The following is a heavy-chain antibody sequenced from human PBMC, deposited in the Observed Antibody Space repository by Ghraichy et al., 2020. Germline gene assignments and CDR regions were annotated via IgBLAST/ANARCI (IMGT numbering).Heavy chain of an antibody. CDR1: GLIFSDAW. V-gene: IGHV3-15*01. Sequence: GGSLRLSCAASGLIFSDAWMSWVRQAPGRGLEWVGRIKTRSSGGTTDYAAPVKGIFTISRDDYEKTLYLQMNVLKTDDTGVYYCTTLSMTVTHGGDYWGRGTLVTVSS. CDR2: IKTRSSGGTT. J-gene: IGHJ4*02. CDR3: TTLSMTVTHGGDY. D-gene: IGHD4-17*01.